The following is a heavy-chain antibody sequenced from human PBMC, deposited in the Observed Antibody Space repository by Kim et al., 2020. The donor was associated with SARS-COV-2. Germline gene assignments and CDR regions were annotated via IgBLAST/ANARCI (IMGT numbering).Heavy chain of an antibody. Sequence: SETLSLTCAVDGESFNDYYWNWIRQTPGEGLEWIGEINRYGGPTYNPTPRSQLTMTVDRSKNQFSLHLTSVTAAETGVYYVAREQARSRRALDVWGQGTVVTVSS. V-gene: IGHV4-34*01. CDR1: GESFNDYY. CDR2: INRYGGP. J-gene: IGHJ3*01. CDR3: AREQARSRRALDV.